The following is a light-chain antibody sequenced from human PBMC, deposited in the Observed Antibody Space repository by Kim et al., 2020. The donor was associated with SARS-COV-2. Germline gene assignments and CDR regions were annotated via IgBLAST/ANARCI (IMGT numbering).Light chain of an antibody. CDR1: QSVASSY. V-gene: IGKV3D-20*01. CDR2: EAP. J-gene: IGKJ2*01. CDR3: NQYGTWPQT. Sequence: LSRGEGATPSCGASQSVASSYLAWDQGKPGQAPGLLFYEAPKGANDTPERFRGSGAGADFTLTSGRVGPEDFEVYYWNQYGTWPQTLGRGTKLGI.